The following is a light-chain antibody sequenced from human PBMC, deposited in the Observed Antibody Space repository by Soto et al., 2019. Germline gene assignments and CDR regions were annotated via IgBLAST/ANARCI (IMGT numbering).Light chain of an antibody. CDR2: DAS. CDR3: QQYYSYSRT. Sequence: DIQMTQSPSTLSASVGDRVTITCRASQSISSWLAWYQQKPGKAPKLLIYDASSLESGVPSRFSGSGSGTEFTLTISSLQPDDFATYYCQQYYSYSRTFGQGTKGDIK. J-gene: IGKJ1*01. V-gene: IGKV1-5*01. CDR1: QSISSW.